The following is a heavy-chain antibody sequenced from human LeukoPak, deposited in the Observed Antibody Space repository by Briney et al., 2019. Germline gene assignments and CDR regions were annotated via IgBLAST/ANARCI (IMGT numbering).Heavy chain of an antibody. CDR1: GGSISSYY. V-gene: IGHV4-59*01. D-gene: IGHD4-17*01. CDR2: IYYSGST. CDR3: ARVDTVTTYAFDI. Sequence: PSETLSLTCTVSGGSISSYYWSWIRQPPGKGLEWIGYIYYSGSTNYNPSLKSRVTISVDTSKNQFSLKLSSVTAADTAVYYCARVDTVTTYAFDIWGQGTMVTASS. J-gene: IGHJ3*02.